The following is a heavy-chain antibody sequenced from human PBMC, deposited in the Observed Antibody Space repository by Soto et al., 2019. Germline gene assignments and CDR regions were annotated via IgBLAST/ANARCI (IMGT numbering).Heavy chain of an antibody. Sequence: EVQLVESGGGLVKPGGSLRLSCAVSGFTFSNENMNWVRQVPGKGLGWVSSISSRSTFMNYADSVKGRFTISRDNDKSSLYLQMNSLRAEDTAVYYCARDPPLSMIVVVGVDDFWGQGTLVTVSS. CDR2: ISSRSTFM. CDR1: GFTFSNEN. V-gene: IGHV3-21*06. CDR3: ARDPPLSMIVVVGVDDF. D-gene: IGHD3-22*01. J-gene: IGHJ4*02.